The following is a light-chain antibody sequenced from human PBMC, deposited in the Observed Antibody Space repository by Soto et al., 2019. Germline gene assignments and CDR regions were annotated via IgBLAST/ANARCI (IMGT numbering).Light chain of an antibody. CDR3: QQRSNWPPLS. CDR2: DAS. V-gene: IGKV3-11*01. J-gene: IGKJ2*01. CDR1: QSVSTY. Sequence: EIVLTQSPATLSLSPGERATLSCRASQSVSTYLAWFQQKPGQAPRLLIYDASNRATGIPASFSGGGSGTYFTLAISSLEAEDVAGDEWQQRSNWPPLSFGRGTKVDIK.